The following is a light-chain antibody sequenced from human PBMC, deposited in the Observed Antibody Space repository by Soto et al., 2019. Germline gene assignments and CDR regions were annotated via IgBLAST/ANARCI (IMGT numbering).Light chain of an antibody. Sequence: EIVLTQSPGTLPLSPGERATLSCRASQSVSSSYLAWYQQNRGQAPRLLIYGASSRAPGIPDRFGGSGSGTDFTLTISRLEREDFAVYYCQQYGSSRWTFGQGTKVEIK. J-gene: IGKJ1*01. CDR2: GAS. CDR1: QSVSSSY. CDR3: QQYGSSRWT. V-gene: IGKV3-20*01.